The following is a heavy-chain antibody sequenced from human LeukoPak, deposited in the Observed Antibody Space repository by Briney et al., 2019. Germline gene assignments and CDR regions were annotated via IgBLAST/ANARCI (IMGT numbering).Heavy chain of an antibody. D-gene: IGHD3-22*01. Sequence: PGGSLRPSCAASGFTFDDYGMSWVRQAPGKGLEWVSGINWNGGSTGYADSVKGRFTISRDNAKNSLYLQMNSLRAEDTAVYYCARDLPDDSSGYYYVGQYFDYWGQGTLVTVSS. CDR3: ARDLPDDSSGYYYVGQYFDY. V-gene: IGHV3-20*04. CDR1: GFTFDDYG. J-gene: IGHJ4*02. CDR2: INWNGGST.